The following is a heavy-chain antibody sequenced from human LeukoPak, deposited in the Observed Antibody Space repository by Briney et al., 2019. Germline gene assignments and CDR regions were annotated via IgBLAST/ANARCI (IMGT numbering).Heavy chain of an antibody. V-gene: IGHV1-69*13. J-gene: IGHJ6*03. CDR2: IIPIFGTA. Sequence: ASVKVSCKASGGTFSSYAISWVRQAPGQGLEWMGGIIPIFGTANYAQKFQGRVTITADESTSTAYMELSSLRSEDTAVYYCARASDEYSSGWESYYYMDVWGKGTTVTVSS. CDR1: GGTFSSYA. CDR3: ARASDEYSSGWESYYYMDV. D-gene: IGHD6-19*01.